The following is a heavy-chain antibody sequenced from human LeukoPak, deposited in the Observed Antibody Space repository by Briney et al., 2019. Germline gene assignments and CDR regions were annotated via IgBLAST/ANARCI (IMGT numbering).Heavy chain of an antibody. Sequence: PGRSLRLSCAACGFTFDDYAMWWVRQAPQKGLEWVSSISWNSGSIGYADSVKGRFSISRDNSKNTLYLQMNSLRAEDTAVYYCAKVGPRTWIQLWFEYWGQGTLVTVSS. CDR1: GFTFDDYA. CDR3: AKVGPRTWIQLWFEY. V-gene: IGHV3-9*01. J-gene: IGHJ4*02. CDR2: ISWNSGSI. D-gene: IGHD5-18*01.